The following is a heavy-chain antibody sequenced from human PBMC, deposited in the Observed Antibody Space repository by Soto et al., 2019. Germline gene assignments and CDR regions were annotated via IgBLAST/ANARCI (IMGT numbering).Heavy chain of an antibody. Sequence: GGSLRLSCAASGFSFSTYSMNWVRQAPGKGLEWISFISSSGSTMYYADSVKGRFTISRDKATNSLYLQMNSLRAEDTAIYYCARSYCRSTRCYFDYWGQGTLVTVSS. CDR1: GFSFSTYS. CDR2: ISSSGSTM. D-gene: IGHD2-2*01. J-gene: IGHJ4*02. V-gene: IGHV3-48*01. CDR3: ARSYCRSTRCYFDY.